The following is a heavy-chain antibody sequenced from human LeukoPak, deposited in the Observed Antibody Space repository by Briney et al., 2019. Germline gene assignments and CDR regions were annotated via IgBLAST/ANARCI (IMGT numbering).Heavy chain of an antibody. CDR2: INHSGST. J-gene: IGHJ6*03. CDR3: ASLRVGSSFGYQYYIDV. Sequence: PSETLSLTCAVYGGSFSGFYWSWIRQPPGKGLEWIGEINHSGSTNYNPSLKSRVTISVDTSKNQFSLKLSSVTAADTAVYYCASLRVGSSFGYQYYIDVWGKGTTATVSS. CDR1: GGSFSGFY. V-gene: IGHV4-34*01. D-gene: IGHD6-13*01.